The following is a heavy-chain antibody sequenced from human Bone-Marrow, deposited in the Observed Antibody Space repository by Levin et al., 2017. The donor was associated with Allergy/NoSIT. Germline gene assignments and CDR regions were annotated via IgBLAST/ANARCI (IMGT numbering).Heavy chain of an antibody. CDR2: IWYSGSRQ. CDR1: GFTFTSYG. Sequence: PSETLSLTCAASGFTFTSYGMHWVRQAPGKGLEWVAVIWYSGSRQYCGESVKGRFTISRDSSKNTLFLQMNNLTVEDTAVYFCARDIGYEATFYGLDVWGQGTTVTVSS. D-gene: IGHD5-12*01. J-gene: IGHJ6*02. CDR3: ARDIGYEATFYGLDV. V-gene: IGHV3-33*01.